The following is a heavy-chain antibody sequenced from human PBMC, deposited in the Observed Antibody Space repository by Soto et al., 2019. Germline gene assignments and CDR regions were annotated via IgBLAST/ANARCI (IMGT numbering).Heavy chain of an antibody. D-gene: IGHD6-19*01. J-gene: IGHJ3*02. Sequence: QVQLVESGGGVVQPGRSLRLSCAASGFRFSSYGMHWVRQAPGKGPEWVAVISYHGSDEYYGDSVKGRFTISRDNSRNTLFLEMNSLRPEDPAVYYCVKDPLYSSGWYGAFDIWGQGTMVTVSS. CDR1: GFRFSSYG. CDR3: VKDPLYSSGWYGAFDI. CDR2: ISYHGSDE. V-gene: IGHV3-30*18.